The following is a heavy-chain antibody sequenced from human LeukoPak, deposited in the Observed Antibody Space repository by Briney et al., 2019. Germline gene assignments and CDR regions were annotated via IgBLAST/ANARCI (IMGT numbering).Heavy chain of an antibody. CDR1: GGSISSGGYY. CDR3: ARVGDTAILSGGWGTSYYFDY. D-gene: IGHD5-18*01. V-gene: IGHV4-61*08. J-gene: IGHJ4*02. CDR2: IYYSGST. Sequence: SETLSLTCTVSGGSISSGGYYWSWIRQHPGKGLEWIGYIYYSGSTNYNPSLKSRVTISVDTSKNQFSLKLSSVTAADTAVYYCARVGDTAILSGGWGTSYYFDYWGQGTLVTVSS.